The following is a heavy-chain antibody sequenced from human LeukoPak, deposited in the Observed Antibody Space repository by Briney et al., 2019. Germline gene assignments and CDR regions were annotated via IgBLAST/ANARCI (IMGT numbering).Heavy chain of an antibody. V-gene: IGHV3-9*01. D-gene: IGHD3-16*01. CDR2: ISWNSGSI. CDR1: GFTFDDYA. Sequence: GGSLRLSCAASGFTFDDYAMHWVRQAPGKGLEWVSGISWNSGSIGYAGSVKGRFTISRDNAKNSLYLQMNSLRAEDTALYYCARDASRLWLRPVDYWGQGTLVTVSS. J-gene: IGHJ4*02. CDR3: ARDASRLWLRPVDY.